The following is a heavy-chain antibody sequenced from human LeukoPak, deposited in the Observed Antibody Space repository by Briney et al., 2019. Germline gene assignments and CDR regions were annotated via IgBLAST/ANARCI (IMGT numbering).Heavy chain of an antibody. CDR3: EREVFSRATFDY. CDR2: LCSRGSTI. V-gene: IGHV3-48*03. CDR1: GLTYSSYE. D-gene: IGHD5-12*01. J-gene: IGHJ4*02. Sequence: PGGSLRLSCVASGLTYSSYETNGVTEAPGKGLECGSYLCSRGSTIYRADSVKGRFTISRDIAENTLYLQMNTLRAEHTPVFFWEREVFSRATFDYWGEGSLVTVSS.